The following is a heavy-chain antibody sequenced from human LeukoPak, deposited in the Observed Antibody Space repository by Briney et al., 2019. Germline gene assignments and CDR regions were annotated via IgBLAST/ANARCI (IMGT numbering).Heavy chain of an antibody. V-gene: IGHV4-61*02. CDR1: GGSISSGTYY. J-gene: IGHJ4*02. Sequence: PSETLSLTCTVSGGSISSGTYYWTWIRQPAGKGLEWIGRVSTSGSTNYNPSLKSRVTISVDTSKNQFSLKLSSVTAADTAVYYCARGNQPMHFWSGYSTLYYFDYWGQGTLVTVSS. CDR2: VSTSGST. D-gene: IGHD3-3*02. CDR3: ARGNQPMHFWSGYSTLYYFDY.